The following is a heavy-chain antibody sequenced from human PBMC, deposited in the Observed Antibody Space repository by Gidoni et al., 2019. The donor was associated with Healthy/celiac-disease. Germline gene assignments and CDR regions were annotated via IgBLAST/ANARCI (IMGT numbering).Heavy chain of an antibody. D-gene: IGHD6-13*01. Sequence: QVQLQESGPGLVKPSPTLSLPCTVSGGSISSGSYYWSWIRQPAGKGLEWIGRIYTSGSTNYNPSLKSRVTISVDTSKNQFSLKLSSVTAADTAVYYCASTTGYSSSWYPSYGMDVWGQGTTVTVSS. J-gene: IGHJ6*02. CDR2: IYTSGST. V-gene: IGHV4-61*02. CDR1: GGSISSGSYY. CDR3: ASTTGYSSSWYPSYGMDV.